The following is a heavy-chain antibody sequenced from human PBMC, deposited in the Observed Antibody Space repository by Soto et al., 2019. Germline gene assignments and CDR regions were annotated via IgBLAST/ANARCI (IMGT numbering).Heavy chain of an antibody. Sequence: EVQLVESGGGLAQPGGSLRLSCAASGFTFSNFWMSWARQAPGTGLEWVANIKGDGSVTQYVASVEGRFTISRDNAKYSLYLQMNSLRVEDTAVYYCVIPTRSVRGMGVWGQGTTVTVSS. V-gene: IGHV3-7*03. J-gene: IGHJ6*02. CDR1: GFTFSNFW. CDR3: VIPTRSVRGMGV. CDR2: IKGDGSVT. D-gene: IGHD6-6*01.